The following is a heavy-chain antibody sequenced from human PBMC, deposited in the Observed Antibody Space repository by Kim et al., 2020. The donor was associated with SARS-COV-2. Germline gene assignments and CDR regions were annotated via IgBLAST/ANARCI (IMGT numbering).Heavy chain of an antibody. CDR2: ISAYSGDT. CDR3: ARGVTGGVIEEVVAARGLDV. CDR1: GYTFTSYG. Sequence: ASVKVSCEASGYTFTSYGINWVRQAPGQGLEWMGWISAYSGDTNYAQKLQGRVTMTTDTSTSTAYMELRSLRSDDTAVYYCARGVTGGVIEEVVAARGLDVWGQGTTVTVSS. V-gene: IGHV1-18*01. J-gene: IGHJ6*02. D-gene: IGHD2-15*01.